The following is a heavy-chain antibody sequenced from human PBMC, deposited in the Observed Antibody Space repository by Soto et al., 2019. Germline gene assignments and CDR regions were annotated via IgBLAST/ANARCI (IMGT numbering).Heavy chain of an antibody. Sequence: PGESLKISCAASGFTFSSYAMSWVRQAPGKGLEWVSAISGSGGSTYYADSVKGRFTISRDNSKNTLYLQMNSLRAEDTAVYYCAKDLMQIYSGSNRKVYFDYWGQGTLVTVSS. J-gene: IGHJ4*02. CDR3: AKDLMQIYSGSNRKVYFDY. V-gene: IGHV3-23*01. CDR2: ISGSGGST. CDR1: GFTFSSYA. D-gene: IGHD6-19*01.